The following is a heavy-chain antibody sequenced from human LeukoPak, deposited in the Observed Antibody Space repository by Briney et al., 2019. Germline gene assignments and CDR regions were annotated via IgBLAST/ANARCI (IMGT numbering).Heavy chain of an antibody. V-gene: IGHV3-7*01. CDR2: IKQGGSEI. J-gene: IGHJ4*02. CDR3: ARGRPFDF. Sequence: GGSLRLSCAASGFTFNYYWMNWVRQAPGKGLEWVASIKQGGSEIYYVDSVKGRFTISRDNAKNSLYLQMNSLRAEDTAVYYCARGRPFDFWGQGTLVTVSS. CDR1: GFTFNYYW.